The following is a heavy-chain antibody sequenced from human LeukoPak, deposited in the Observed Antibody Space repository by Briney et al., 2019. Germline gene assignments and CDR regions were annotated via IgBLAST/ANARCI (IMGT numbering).Heavy chain of an antibody. Sequence: GGSLRLSCAASGFTFSSYGMHWVRQAPGKGLEWVAFIRYDGSNKYYADSVKGRFTISRDTSKNTVFLQMSSLRAEDTAVYYCAKRGGTYSYYYYMDVWGKGTTVTVSS. J-gene: IGHJ6*03. D-gene: IGHD1-26*01. CDR2: IRYDGSNK. V-gene: IGHV3-30*02. CDR1: GFTFSSYG. CDR3: AKRGGTYSYYYYMDV.